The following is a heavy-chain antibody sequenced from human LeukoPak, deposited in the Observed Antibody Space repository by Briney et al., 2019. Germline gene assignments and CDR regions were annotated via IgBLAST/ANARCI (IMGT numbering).Heavy chain of an antibody. J-gene: IGHJ4*02. D-gene: IGHD6-13*01. CDR1: GYTFRDYG. Sequence: ASVKVSCKTSGYTFRDYGITWVRQAPGQGLEWMGWINPNSGGTNYAQKFQGRVTMTRDTSISTAYMELSRLRSDDTAVYYCARFPSAAAGTAIDYWGQGTLVTVSS. CDR3: ARFPSAAAGTAIDY. V-gene: IGHV1-2*02. CDR2: INPNSGGT.